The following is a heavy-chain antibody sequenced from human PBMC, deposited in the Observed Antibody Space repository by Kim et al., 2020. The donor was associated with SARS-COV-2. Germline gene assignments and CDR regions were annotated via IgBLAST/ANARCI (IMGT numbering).Heavy chain of an antibody. CDR1: GFTFSDYY. J-gene: IGHJ4*01. CDR3: TRAYDGSGYGIDY. CDR2: SRNKANSYTT. V-gene: IGHV3-72*01. Sequence: GGSLRLSCAASGFTFSDYYMDLVRQAPEKGLEWVGRSRNKANSYTTEYAASVKGRFTISRDDSKNSLYMQLNSLKTEDTAVYYCTRAYDGSGYGIDYWG. D-gene: IGHD3-22*01.